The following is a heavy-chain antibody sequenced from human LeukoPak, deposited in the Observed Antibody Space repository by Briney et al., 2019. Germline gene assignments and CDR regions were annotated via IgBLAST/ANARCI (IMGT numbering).Heavy chain of an antibody. CDR2: INSDGSST. CDR1: GFTFSSYW. D-gene: IGHD6-13*01. J-gene: IGHJ6*03. V-gene: IGHV3-74*01. CDR3: ARAEKRGSSWYYYYYYMDV. Sequence: GGSLRLSCAASGFTFSSYWMHWVRQAPGKGLVWVSRINSDGSSTSYADSVKGRFTISRDNAKNTLYLQMNSLRAEDTAVYYCARAEKRGSSWYYYYYYMDVWGKGTTVTVSS.